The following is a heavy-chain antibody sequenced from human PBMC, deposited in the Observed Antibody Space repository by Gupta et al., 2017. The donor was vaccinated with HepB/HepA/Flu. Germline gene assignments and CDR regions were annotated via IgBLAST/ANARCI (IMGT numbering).Heavy chain of an antibody. CDR1: GGSISSYY. J-gene: IGHJ6*03. CDR2: IYTSGST. Sequence: GQLQESGPGLVKPSETLSLTCTVSGGSISSYYWSWIRQPAGKGLEWIGRIYTSGSTNYNPSLKSRVTMSVDTSKNQFSLKLSSVTAADTAVYYCAREAGTTKHYYYYYMDVWGKGTTVTVSS. V-gene: IGHV4-4*07. CDR3: AREAGTTKHYYYYYMDV. D-gene: IGHD1-7*01.